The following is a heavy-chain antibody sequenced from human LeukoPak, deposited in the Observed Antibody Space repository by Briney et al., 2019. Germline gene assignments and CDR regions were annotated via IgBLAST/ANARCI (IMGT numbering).Heavy chain of an antibody. CDR2: IYYSGIT. Sequence: SETLSLTCTVSGGSISSGGYYWSWIRQHPGKGLEWIGCIYYSGITHYNPSLKSRVSTSVDRSKNQFSLKLSSVTAANTAVYYCARADSGSYNWFDPGAREPWSPSPQ. CDR3: ARADSGSYNWFDP. J-gene: IGHJ5*02. V-gene: IGHV4-31*03. D-gene: IGHD3-10*01. CDR1: GGSISSGGYY.